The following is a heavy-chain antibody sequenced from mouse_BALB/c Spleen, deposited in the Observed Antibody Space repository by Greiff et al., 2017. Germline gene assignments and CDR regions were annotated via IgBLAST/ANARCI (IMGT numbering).Heavy chain of an antibody. J-gene: IGHJ3*01. CDR2: ISNGGGST. Sequence: EVKLMESGGGLVQPGGSLKLSCAASGFTFSSYTMSWVRQTPEKRLEWVAYISNGGGSTYYPDTVKGRFTISRDNAKNTLYLQMSSLKSEDTAMYYCSSYPSFAYWGQGTLVTVSA. CDR3: SSYPSFAY. CDR1: GFTFSSYT. D-gene: IGHD1-1*01. V-gene: IGHV5-12-2*01.